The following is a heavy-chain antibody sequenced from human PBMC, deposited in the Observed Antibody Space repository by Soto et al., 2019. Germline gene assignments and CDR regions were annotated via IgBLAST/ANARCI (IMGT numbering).Heavy chain of an antibody. J-gene: IGHJ4*02. CDR3: VKEFGDFWSPADY. CDR2: ISSSSSTI. V-gene: IGHV3-48*02. D-gene: IGHD3-3*01. Sequence: LRLSCAASGFTFSIYSMNWVRQAPGKGLEWVAYISSSSSTIYYADSVKGRFTISRDDAENSLYLQMSSLRDEDTAMYYCVKEFGDFWSPADYWGQGTLVTVSS. CDR1: GFTFSIYS.